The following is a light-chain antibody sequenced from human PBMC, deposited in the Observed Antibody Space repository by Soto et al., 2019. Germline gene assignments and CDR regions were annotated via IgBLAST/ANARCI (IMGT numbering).Light chain of an antibody. CDR2: DAY. CDR1: QSIRSW. Sequence: DIQMTQSPSILSAFVGDRVTITCRASQSIRSWLAWYQQKPGKAPKLLIYDAYSLESGVPSRFSGRRSGTEFTLTIAGLQPEDFATYYCQQYESYSPHTFGGGTKVDIK. J-gene: IGKJ4*01. CDR3: QQYESYSPHT. V-gene: IGKV1-5*01.